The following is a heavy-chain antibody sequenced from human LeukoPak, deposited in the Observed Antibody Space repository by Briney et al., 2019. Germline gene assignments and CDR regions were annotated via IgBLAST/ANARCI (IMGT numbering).Heavy chain of an antibody. J-gene: IGHJ4*02. CDR2: INPSGGST. V-gene: IGHV1-46*01. CDR1: GYTFTSYY. D-gene: IGHD1-26*01. Sequence: ASVKVSCKASGYTFTSYYMHWVRQAPGQGLEWMGIINPSGGSTSYAQKLQGRVTMTRDMSTSTVYMELSSLRSEDTAAYYCARGRTSHSSGSYRIGKFDYWGQGTLVTVSS. CDR3: ARGRTSHSSGSYRIGKFDY.